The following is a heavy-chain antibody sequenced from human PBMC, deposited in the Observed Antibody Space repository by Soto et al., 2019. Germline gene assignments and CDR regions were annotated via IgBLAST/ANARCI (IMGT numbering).Heavy chain of an antibody. J-gene: IGHJ4*02. CDR3: ARHSGYDLSFAY. V-gene: IGHV4-59*01. D-gene: IGHD5-12*01. CDR1: GGSISSYY. CDR2: IYYSGST. Sequence: QVQLQESGPGLVKPSETLSLTCTVSGGSISSYYWSWLRQPPGKGLECIGYIYYSGSTNYNPSLKSRVTISVDTSKNQCAMKLSSVTAADTAVYYCARHSGYDLSFAYWGQGSLVTVSS.